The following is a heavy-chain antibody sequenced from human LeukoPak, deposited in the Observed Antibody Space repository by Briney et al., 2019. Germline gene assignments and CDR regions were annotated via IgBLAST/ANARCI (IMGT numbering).Heavy chain of an antibody. CDR1: GFTFSNYA. D-gene: IGHD6-13*01. CDR2: TSYDESNK. CDR3: ARVVVSTSPDYFDY. V-gene: IGHV3-30*04. Sequence: PGGSLRLSCAASGFTFSNYAMHWVRQAPGKGLEWVAVTSYDESNKYYADSVKGRFTISRDNSKKTLYLQMNNLRGEDTAVYYCARVVVSTSPDYFDYWGQEPLVIVS. J-gene: IGHJ4*02.